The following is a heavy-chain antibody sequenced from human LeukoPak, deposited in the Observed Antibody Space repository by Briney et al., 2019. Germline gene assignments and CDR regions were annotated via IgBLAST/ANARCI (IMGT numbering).Heavy chain of an antibody. J-gene: IGHJ4*02. D-gene: IGHD3-3*01. CDR2: ISGEGGST. V-gene: IGHV3-43*02. CDR3: AKEDDFWSGYYGY. Sequence: GGSLRLSCAASGFTFVDYAMHWVRQAPGKGLEWVSLISGEGGSTYYADSVKGRFTISRDNSKNSLYLQMNSLRTEDTALYYCAKEDDFWSGYYGYWGQGTLVTVSS. CDR1: GFTFVDYA.